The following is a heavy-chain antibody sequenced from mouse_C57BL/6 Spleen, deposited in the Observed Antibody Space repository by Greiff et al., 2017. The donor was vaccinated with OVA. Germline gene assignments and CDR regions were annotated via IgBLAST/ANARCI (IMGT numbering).Heavy chain of an antibody. CDR2: IHPNSGST. CDR1: GYTFTSYW. Sequence: QVQLQQPGAELVKPGASVKLSCKASGYTFTSYWMHWVKQRPGQGLEWIGMIHPNSGSTNYNEKFKSKATLTVDKSSSTAYMQLSSLTSEDSAVYYCARRDVDENYFDYWGQGTTLTVSS. J-gene: IGHJ2*01. CDR3: ARRDVDENYFDY. V-gene: IGHV1-64*01.